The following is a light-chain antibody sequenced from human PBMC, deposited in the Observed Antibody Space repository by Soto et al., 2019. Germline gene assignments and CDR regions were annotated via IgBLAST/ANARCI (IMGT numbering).Light chain of an antibody. Sequence: EIVLTQSPGTLPLSPGESATLSCRASQSISSSLAWFQHKPGQAPRLLIYDASNRAPGIPARFSGSGSGTDFTLTISSLEPEDFAVYYCLQRKHWYTFGQGTKLEIK. J-gene: IGKJ2*01. V-gene: IGKV3-11*01. CDR3: LQRKHWYT. CDR1: QSISSS. CDR2: DAS.